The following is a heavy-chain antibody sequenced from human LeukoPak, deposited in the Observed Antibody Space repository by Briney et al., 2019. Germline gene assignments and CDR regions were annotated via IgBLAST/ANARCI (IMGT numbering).Heavy chain of an antibody. D-gene: IGHD6-13*01. CDR3: ARQIASARTAGFDF. Sequence: SETLSLTCTVSGGSISSYYWSWIRQPAGKGLEWIGRIYSTGSTNYNPSLKSRVTMSVDTSKNQFSLRLRSVTAADTAVYYCARQIASARTAGFDFWGQGALVTVSS. CDR2: IYSTGST. CDR1: GGSISSYY. V-gene: IGHV4-4*07. J-gene: IGHJ4*02.